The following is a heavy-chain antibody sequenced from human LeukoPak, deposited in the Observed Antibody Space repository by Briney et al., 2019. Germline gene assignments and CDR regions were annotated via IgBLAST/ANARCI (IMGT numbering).Heavy chain of an antibody. CDR3: ARRVYYMDV. CDR1: GFTFSSYS. V-gene: IGHV3-48*01. CDR2: ISSSSSTI. Sequence: GGSLRLSCAASGFTFSSYSMNWVRQAPGKGLEWVSYISSSSSTIYYANSVKGRFTISRDNAKNSLYLQMNSLRAEDTAVYYCARRVYYMDVWGKGTTVTVSS. J-gene: IGHJ6*03.